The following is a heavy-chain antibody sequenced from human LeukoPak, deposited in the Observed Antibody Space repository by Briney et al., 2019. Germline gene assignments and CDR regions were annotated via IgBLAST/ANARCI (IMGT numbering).Heavy chain of an antibody. CDR3: ARLQGDYSFDY. D-gene: IGHD4-11*01. CDR2: VYTSGST. Sequence: SETLSLTCTVSGGSISSYYWSWIRQPAGKGLEWIGRVYTSGSTNYNPSLKSRVTMSIDTSKNQFSLKLGSVTAADTAVYYCARLQGDYSFDYWGQGTLVTVSS. CDR1: GGSISSYY. J-gene: IGHJ4*02. V-gene: IGHV4-4*07.